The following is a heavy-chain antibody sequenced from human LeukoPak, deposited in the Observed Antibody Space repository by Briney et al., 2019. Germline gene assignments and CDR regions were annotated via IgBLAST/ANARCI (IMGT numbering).Heavy chain of an antibody. D-gene: IGHD3-10*01. CDR1: GGSIDRSGSY. CDR3: ARGIGLWFGDPSYMDV. V-gene: IGHV4-39*07. Sequence: PSETLSLTCTVSGGSIDRSGSYWGWIRQPPGKGLEWIGSISYSGSAYYTPSLKSRVTISLDTSKNQFSLKLNSVTAADTAVYYCARGIGLWFGDPSYMDVWGRGTTVTVSS. CDR2: ISYSGSA. J-gene: IGHJ6*03.